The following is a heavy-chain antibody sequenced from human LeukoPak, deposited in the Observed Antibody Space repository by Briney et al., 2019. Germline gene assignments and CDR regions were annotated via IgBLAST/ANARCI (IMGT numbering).Heavy chain of an antibody. CDR3: AKQAYRSGTSCSPFDY. V-gene: IGHV4-59*08. J-gene: IGHJ4*02. D-gene: IGHD2-2*01. CDR1: GGSISSDY. Sequence: SETLSLTCTVSGGSISSDYCSWIRHPPPQGLEWIGYIYYSGSTNYNPSLKSRVTISIDTSKNQISLNLSSVVAADTAVYYCAKQAYRSGTSCSPFDYWGQGTLVTVSS. CDR2: IYYSGST.